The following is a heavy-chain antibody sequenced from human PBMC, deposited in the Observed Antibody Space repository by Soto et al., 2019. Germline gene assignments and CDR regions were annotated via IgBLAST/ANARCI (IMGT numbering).Heavy chain of an antibody. CDR2: IIPIFGTA. CDR1: GGTCSSYA. V-gene: IGHV1-69*01. CDR3: VRDRVEDIVVVVAATFMDV. J-gene: IGHJ6*02. Sequence: QVQLVQSGAEVKKPGSSVKVSCKASGGTCSSYAISWVRQAPGQGLEWMGGIIPIFGTANYAQKFQGRVTITADESTSTAYMELSSLRSEDTAVYYCVRDRVEDIVVVVAATFMDVWGQGTTVTVSS. D-gene: IGHD2-15*01.